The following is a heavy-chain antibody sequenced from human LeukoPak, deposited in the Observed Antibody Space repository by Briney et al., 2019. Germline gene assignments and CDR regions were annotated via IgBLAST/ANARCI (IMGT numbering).Heavy chain of an antibody. J-gene: IGHJ4*02. V-gene: IGHV3-21*04. Sequence: GGSLRLSCAASGFTFSSYSMNWVRQAPGKGLEWVSSISSSSSYIYYADSVKGRFTISRDNAKNSLYLQMNSLRAEDTAVYYCAAEGAGYSSGWYDRNDYWGQGTLVTVSS. CDR3: AAEGAGYSSGWYDRNDY. D-gene: IGHD6-19*01. CDR1: GFTFSSYS. CDR2: ISSSSSYI.